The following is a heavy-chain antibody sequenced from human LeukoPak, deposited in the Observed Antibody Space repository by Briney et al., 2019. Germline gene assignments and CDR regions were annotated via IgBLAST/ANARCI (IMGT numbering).Heavy chain of an antibody. V-gene: IGHV3-23*01. CDR1: GFTFSSYA. D-gene: IGHD4-23*01. J-gene: IGHJ6*03. Sequence: GGSLRLSCAASGFTFSSYAMSWVRQAPGKGLEWVSAISGSGGSTYYADSVKGRFTISRDNSKNTLYLQMNSLRAEDTAVYYCAKHDYGGNYYYYMDVWGKGTTVTISS. CDR2: ISGSGGST. CDR3: AKHDYGGNYYYYMDV.